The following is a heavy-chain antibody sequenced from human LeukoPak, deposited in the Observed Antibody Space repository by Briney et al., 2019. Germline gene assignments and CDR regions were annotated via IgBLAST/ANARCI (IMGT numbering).Heavy chain of an antibody. D-gene: IGHD5-24*01. CDR3: ARDRMAQGWFDP. Sequence: GGSLRLSCAASGFTFSSYEMNWVRQAPGKGLEWVSYISSSGSTIYYADSVKGRFTISRDNAKNSLYLQMNSLRAEDTAAYYCARDRMAQGWFDPWGQGTLVTVSS. CDR2: ISSSGSTI. J-gene: IGHJ5*02. V-gene: IGHV3-48*03. CDR1: GFTFSSYE.